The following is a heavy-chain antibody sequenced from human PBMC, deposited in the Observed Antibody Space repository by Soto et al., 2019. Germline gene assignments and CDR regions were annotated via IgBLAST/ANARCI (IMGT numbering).Heavy chain of an antibody. CDR1: GFTFSDYY. CDR3: ARDGGYSYGLAYYYYYGMDV. CDR2: ISSSGSTI. J-gene: IGHJ6*02. D-gene: IGHD5-18*01. V-gene: IGHV3-11*01. Sequence: PGGSLRLSCAASGFTFSDYYMSWIRQAPGKGLEWVSYISSSGSTIYYADSVKGRFTISRDNAKNSLYLQMNSLRAEDTAVHYCARDGGYSYGLAYYYYYGMDVWGQGTTVTVSS.